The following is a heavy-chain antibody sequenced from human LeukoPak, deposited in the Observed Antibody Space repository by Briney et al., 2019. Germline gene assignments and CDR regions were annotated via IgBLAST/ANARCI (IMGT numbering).Heavy chain of an antibody. CDR3: ARGAWFGELSP. V-gene: IGHV4-31*03. D-gene: IGHD3-10*01. CDR1: GGSISSGGYY. Sequence: SETLSLTCTVSGGSISSGGYYWSWIRQHPGKGLEWIGYIYYSGSIYYNPSLKSRVTISVDTSKNQFSLKLSSVTAADTAVYYCARGAWFGELSPWGQGTLVTVSS. J-gene: IGHJ5*02. CDR2: IYYSGSI.